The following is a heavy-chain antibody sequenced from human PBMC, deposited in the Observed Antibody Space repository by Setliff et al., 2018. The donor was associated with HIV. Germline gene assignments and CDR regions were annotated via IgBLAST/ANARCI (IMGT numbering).Heavy chain of an antibody. CDR3: AGSYGSGSYNNWFDP. CDR1: GGSISSYY. J-gene: IGHJ5*02. CDR2: IYYSGST. D-gene: IGHD3-10*01. Sequence: KSSETLSLTCTVSGGSISSYYWSWIRQPPGKGLEWIGYIYYSGSTNYNPSLKSRVTISVDTSKNQFSLKLSSVTAADTAVYYCAGSYGSGSYNNWFDPWGQGTLVTVSS. V-gene: IGHV4-59*01.